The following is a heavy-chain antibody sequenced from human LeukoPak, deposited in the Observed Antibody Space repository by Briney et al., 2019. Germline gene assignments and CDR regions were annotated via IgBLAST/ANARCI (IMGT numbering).Heavy chain of an antibody. CDR3: VRVRPRVGATNDAFDI. D-gene: IGHD1-26*01. V-gene: IGHV3-74*01. CDR2: IKGDGSSP. Sequence: GGSLRLSCAASGFTFSSHWMHWVRQAPGKGLVWVSRIKGDGSSPTYADSVKGRFTISRDNAKNTLYLQMNGLRAEDTAVYYCVRVRPRVGATNDAFDIRGQGTMVTVSS. J-gene: IGHJ3*02. CDR1: GFTFSSHW.